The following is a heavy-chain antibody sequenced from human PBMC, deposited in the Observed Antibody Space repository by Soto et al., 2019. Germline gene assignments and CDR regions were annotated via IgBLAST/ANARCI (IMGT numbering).Heavy chain of an antibody. Sequence: EVQLLESGGGLVQPGGSLRLSCAASGFTFNRHVMIWVRQAPGKGLEWVSGAGAVTNYADSVKGRFAISRDESKNTLYLEMNSLRGEDTAIYYCARGLSSWRPGFDYWGRGTLVTVSS. J-gene: IGHJ4*02. D-gene: IGHD6-13*01. CDR3: ARGLSSWRPGFDY. CDR1: GFTFNRHV. CDR2: AGAVT. V-gene: IGHV3-23*01.